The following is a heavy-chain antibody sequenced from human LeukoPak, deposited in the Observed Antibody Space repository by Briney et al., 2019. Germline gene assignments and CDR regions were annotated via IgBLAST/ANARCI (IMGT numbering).Heavy chain of an antibody. V-gene: IGHV4-61*02. CDR2: ISSSGST. D-gene: IGHD3-10*01. J-gene: IGHJ3*02. Sequence: SETLSLTCTVSGDSISSGDYYWSWIRQPAGKGLEWIGRISSSGSTNYNPSLKSRVTMSVDTTKNQCSLKLSSVTAADTAVYYCARRYYGSGSYYPYDAFDIWGQGTMVTVSS. CDR1: GDSISSGDYY. CDR3: ARRYYGSGSYYPYDAFDI.